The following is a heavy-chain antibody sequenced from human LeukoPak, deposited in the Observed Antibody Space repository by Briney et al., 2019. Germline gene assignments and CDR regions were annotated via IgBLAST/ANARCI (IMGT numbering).Heavy chain of an antibody. D-gene: IGHD3-3*01. V-gene: IGHV1-2*06. Sequence: ASVKVSCKASGYTFTGYYMHWVRQAPGQGLEWMGRINPNSGGTNYAQKFQGRVTMTRDTSISTAYMELSRLRSDDTAVYYCARGLPFGVVIIHWGQGTLVTVSS. CDR3: ARGLPFGVVIIH. CDR1: GYTFTGYY. J-gene: IGHJ4*02. CDR2: INPNSGGT.